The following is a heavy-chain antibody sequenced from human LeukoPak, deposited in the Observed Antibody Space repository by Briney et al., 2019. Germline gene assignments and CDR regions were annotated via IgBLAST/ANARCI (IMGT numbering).Heavy chain of an antibody. J-gene: IGHJ6*03. CDR3: ARARLRLGYYYMDV. D-gene: IGHD3-10*01. CDR1: GYTFTSYA. V-gene: IGHV7-4-1*02. Sequence: ASVKVSCKASGYTFTSYAMNWVRQAPGQGLEWMGWINTNTRNPTYAQGFTGRFVFSLDTSVSTAYLQISSLKADDTAVYYCARARLRLGYYYMDVWGKGTTVTISS. CDR2: INTNTRNP.